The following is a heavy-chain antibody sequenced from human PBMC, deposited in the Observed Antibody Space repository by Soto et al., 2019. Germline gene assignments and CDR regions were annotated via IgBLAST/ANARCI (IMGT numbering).Heavy chain of an antibody. V-gene: IGHV3-9*01. CDR3: SKVLTTHTFGPLDP. J-gene: IGHJ5*02. Sequence: GGSLRLSCEASGFTFDDYGMHWVRQAPGKGLEWVSGISWNSGSIGYADSVKGRFTISRDNAKNSLYLQMNSLRAEDTAFYFCSKVLTTHTFGPLDPWGEGTLVTVSS. CDR2: ISWNSGSI. CDR1: GFTFDDYG. D-gene: IGHD3-16*01.